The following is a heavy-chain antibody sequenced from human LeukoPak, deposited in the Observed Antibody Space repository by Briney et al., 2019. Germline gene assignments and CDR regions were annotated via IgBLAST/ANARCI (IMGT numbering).Heavy chain of an antibody. D-gene: IGHD2-2*01. V-gene: IGHV3-33*01. CDR2: IWYDGSNK. J-gene: IGHJ3*02. Sequence: GGSLRLSCAASGFTFSSFDMHWVRQAPGKGLEWVAVIWYDGSNKDYADSVKGRFTISRDNPKNLLYLQMNSLRAEDTAVYYCARDAEYQLLYDAFDMWGQGTMVTVSS. CDR3: ARDAEYQLLYDAFDM. CDR1: GFTFSSFD.